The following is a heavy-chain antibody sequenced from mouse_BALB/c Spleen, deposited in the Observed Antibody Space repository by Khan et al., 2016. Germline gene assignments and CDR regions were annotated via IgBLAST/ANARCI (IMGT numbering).Heavy chain of an antibody. CDR3: ALEEGPYYFDY. V-gene: IGHV14-3*02. CDR2: IDPANGNS. J-gene: IGHJ2*01. Sequence: EMQLQESGADLVKPGASVRLSCTASGFKIKDTYMHWVKQSPEKGLDWIGRIDPANGNSRYGPKFQGKATITTDTSSNTAYLHLSSLTSEDTAVYYCALEEGPYYFDYWGQGTTLTVSS. CDR1: GFKIKDTY. D-gene: IGHD3-3*01.